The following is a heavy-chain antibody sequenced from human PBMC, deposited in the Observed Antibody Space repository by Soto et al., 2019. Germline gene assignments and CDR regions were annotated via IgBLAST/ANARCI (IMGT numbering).Heavy chain of an antibody. CDR3: AREGRLRYCSSTSCSGFDY. D-gene: IGHD2-2*01. CDR1: GFTFSSYG. CDR2: IWYDGSNK. J-gene: IGHJ4*02. Sequence: QVQLVESGGGVVQPGRSLRLSCAASGFTFSSYGMHWVRQAPGKGLEWVAVIWYDGSNKYYADSVKGRFTISRDNSKNTLYLQMNSLRAEDTAVYHCAREGRLRYCSSTSCSGFDYWGQGTLVTVSS. V-gene: IGHV3-30*19.